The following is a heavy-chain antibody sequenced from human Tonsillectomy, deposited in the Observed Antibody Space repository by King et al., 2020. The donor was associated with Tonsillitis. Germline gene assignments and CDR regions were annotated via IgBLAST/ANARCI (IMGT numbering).Heavy chain of an antibody. D-gene: IGHD6-19*01. Sequence: QLVQSGAEVKKPGSSVKVSCKASGGTFSSFAISWVRQAPGQGLEWMGRIIPILGIANYAQKFQGRVTITADKSTSTAYMELSSLRPDDTPVYYCARGGFGVAGSAAFDIWGQGTMVTVSS. CDR1: GGTFSSFA. CDR3: ARGGFGVAGSAAFDI. CDR2: IIPILGIA. V-gene: IGHV1-69*09. J-gene: IGHJ3*02.